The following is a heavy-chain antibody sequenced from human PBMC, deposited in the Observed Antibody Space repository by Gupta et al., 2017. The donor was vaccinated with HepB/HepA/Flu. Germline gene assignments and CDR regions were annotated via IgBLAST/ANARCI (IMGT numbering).Heavy chain of an antibody. CDR1: GFSFGATA. CDR3: AKVLRYHRGYYSYVLDV. J-gene: IGHJ6*02. V-gene: IGHV3-9*01. CDR2: INWSGTNM. Sequence: EEQLVESGGGLVQPGRSLRLSCAASGFSFGATAMHWVRQAPGQGLEWVSSINWSGTNMGYEDCWKGLFTISRDNAKNSLVLQMNSLRDEEKVLYYRAKVLRYHRGYYSYVLDVWGQGTTV. D-gene: IGHD1-14*01.